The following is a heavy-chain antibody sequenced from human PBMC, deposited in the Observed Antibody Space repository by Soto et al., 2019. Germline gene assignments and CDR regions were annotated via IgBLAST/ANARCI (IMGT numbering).Heavy chain of an antibody. Sequence: QLVQSGAQVTKPGASVKISCKASGYLFPSYHMYWVRQAPGQGLEWMGVIDPRGGYTNYAEKFQDEARISRETSTAKVTVELRSLSTEDTATYYGARNFLPGETDYLGGRAKTRGGMDVWGQGTTVTVSS. CDR2: IDPRGGYT. CDR3: ARNFLPGETDYLGGRAKTRGGMDV. V-gene: IGHV1-46*01. CDR1: GYLFPSYH. D-gene: IGHD3-16*01. J-gene: IGHJ6*02.